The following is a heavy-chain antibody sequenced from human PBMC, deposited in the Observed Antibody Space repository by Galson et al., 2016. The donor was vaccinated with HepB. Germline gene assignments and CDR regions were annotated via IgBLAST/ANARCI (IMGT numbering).Heavy chain of an antibody. CDR2: ISAYNGDT. CDR1: GYTFTNYG. V-gene: IGHV1-18*01. J-gene: IGHJ4*02. Sequence: SVKVSCKASGYTFTNYGISWVRQAPGQGLEWMGWISAYNGDTSYAQKLQGRVTMTTDTSTSTAYMEQRSLRSVDTAVYYCARGCYASGRSDFDYWGQGTLVTVSS. D-gene: IGHD3-10*01. CDR3: ARGCYASGRSDFDY.